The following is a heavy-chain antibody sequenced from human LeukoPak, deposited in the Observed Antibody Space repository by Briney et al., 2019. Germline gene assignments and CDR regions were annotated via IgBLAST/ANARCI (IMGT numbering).Heavy chain of an antibody. CDR2: IRSKANSYAT. V-gene: IGHV3-73*01. CDR1: GFTFSGSA. J-gene: IGHJ6*03. Sequence: GGSLRLSCAASGFTFSGSAMHWVRQASGKGLEWVGRIRSKANSYATAYAASVKGRFTISRDDSKNTAYLQMNSLKTEDTAVYYCTRHRKSAVSYYYYMDVWGKGTTVTVSS. CDR3: TRHRKSAVSYYYYMDV. D-gene: IGHD1-14*01.